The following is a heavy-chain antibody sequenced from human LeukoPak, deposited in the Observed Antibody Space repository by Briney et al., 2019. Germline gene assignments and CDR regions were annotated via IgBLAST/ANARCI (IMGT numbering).Heavy chain of an antibody. Sequence: GGSPRLSCAASGFIFSNYAMHWVRQAPGKGLDWVAVISFDGSNIYYADSAKGRFTISRDNSKNTLYLQMNSLRAEDTALYYCAREVPYGDYQDGEGFDPWGQGTLVTVSS. D-gene: IGHD4-17*01. CDR1: GFIFSNYA. J-gene: IGHJ5*02. V-gene: IGHV3-30*04. CDR2: ISFDGSNI. CDR3: AREVPYGDYQDGEGFDP.